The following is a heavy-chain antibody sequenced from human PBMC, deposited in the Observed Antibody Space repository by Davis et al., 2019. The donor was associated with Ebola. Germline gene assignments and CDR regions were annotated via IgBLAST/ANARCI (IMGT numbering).Heavy chain of an antibody. J-gene: IGHJ4*02. D-gene: IGHD3-9*01. CDR3: ARDAFSLSRYDTEDH. CDR2: ISSLSRTI. CDR1: GFTFSSYS. V-gene: IGHV3-48*04. Sequence: GESLKISCAASGFTFSSYSIIWVRQAPGKGLEWVSYISSLSRTINYADSVKGRFTISRDNARDSLYLQMDSLRVEDTAIYYCARDAFSLSRYDTEDHWGQGTLVTVSS.